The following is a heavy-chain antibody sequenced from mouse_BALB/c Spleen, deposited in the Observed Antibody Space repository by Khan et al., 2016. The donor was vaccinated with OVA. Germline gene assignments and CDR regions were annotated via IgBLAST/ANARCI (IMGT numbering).Heavy chain of an antibody. J-gene: IGHJ2*01. CDR3: ARTARIKY. D-gene: IGHD1-2*01. CDR2: ISYSGST. Sequence: SGPGLVKPSQSLSLTCTVTGYSITSGYGWNWIRQFPGNKLEWMGYISYSGSTNYNPSLKSRISITRDTSKNQFFLQLNSVTTEDTATYYCARTARIKYWGQGTTLTVSS. V-gene: IGHV3-2*02. CDR1: GYSITSGYG.